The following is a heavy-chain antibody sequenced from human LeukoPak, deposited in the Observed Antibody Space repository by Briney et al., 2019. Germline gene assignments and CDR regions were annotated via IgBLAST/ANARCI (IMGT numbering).Heavy chain of an antibody. CDR3: ASFRQWLVPTPPDY. Sequence: QPGRSLRLSCAASGFTFSSYGMHWVRQAPGKGLEWVAVIWYDGSNKYYADSVKGRFTISRDNSKNTLYLQMNSLRAEDTAVYYCASFRQWLVPTPPDYWGQGTLVTVSS. CDR1: GFTFSSYG. V-gene: IGHV3-33*08. J-gene: IGHJ4*02. CDR2: IWYDGSNK. D-gene: IGHD6-19*01.